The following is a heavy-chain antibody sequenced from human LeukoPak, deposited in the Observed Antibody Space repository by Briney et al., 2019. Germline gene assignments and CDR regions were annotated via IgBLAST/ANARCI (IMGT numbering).Heavy chain of an antibody. CDR2: ISYTVTS. D-gene: IGHD6-19*01. Sequence: PSETLSLTCTVSGGSISSYYWSWIRQPPGKGLEWIGCISYTVTSNYNPSLKSRVTISVDTSKNQFSLKLSSVTAADTAVYYCARMSGQWLVPDYWGQGTLVTVSS. CDR1: GGSISSYY. V-gene: IGHV4-59*01. J-gene: IGHJ4*02. CDR3: ARMSGQWLVPDY.